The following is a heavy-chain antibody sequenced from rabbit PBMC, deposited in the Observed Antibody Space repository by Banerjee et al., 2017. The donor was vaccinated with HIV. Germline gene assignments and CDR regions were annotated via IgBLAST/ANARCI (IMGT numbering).Heavy chain of an antibody. CDR1: GFSCYYKCV. V-gene: IGHV1S45*01. J-gene: IGHJ4*01. D-gene: IGHD1-1*01. Sequence: QEQLVESGGGLVTLGGSLTLTCTASGFSCYYKCVMCWVRQAPGKGLQWIGCMNTATGKDVYASWAKGRFTISKTSSTTVTLQMTSLTAADTATYFCARDLVGVIGWNFNLWGPGTLVTVS. CDR2: MNTATGKD. CDR3: ARDLVGVIGWNFNL.